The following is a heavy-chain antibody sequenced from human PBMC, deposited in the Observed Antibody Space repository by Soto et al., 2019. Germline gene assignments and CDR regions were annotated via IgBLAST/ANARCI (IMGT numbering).Heavy chain of an antibody. D-gene: IGHD1-26*01. J-gene: IGHJ4*02. CDR3: ARARMYSGAHHDY. CDR1: GYTFSNFG. V-gene: IGHV1-18*04. CDR2: ITPYNGNA. Sequence: VQLVQSGAEVENPGASVKVSCKASGYTFSNFGINWVRQAPGQGLEWLGWITPYNGNANYAQKHQDRLTITTDTSTNTAYLQLRSLRSDDTAVYFCARARMYSGAHHDYWGQGTLVTVSS.